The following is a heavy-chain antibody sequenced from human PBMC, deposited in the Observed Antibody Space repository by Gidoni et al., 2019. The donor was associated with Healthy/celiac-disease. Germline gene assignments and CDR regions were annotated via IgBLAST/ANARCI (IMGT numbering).Heavy chain of an antibody. J-gene: IGHJ4*02. CDR2: IYSGGST. CDR1: GFTVSRNY. V-gene: IGHV3-53*01. CDR3: ATGGSYSTRNYFDY. Sequence: EVQLVESVGGLIQPGASLRLSCAASGFTVSRNYIRWVRQAPGKGLEWVSVIYSGGSTYYADSVKGRFTISRDNSKNTLYLQMNSLRAEDTAVYYCATGGSYSTRNYFDYWGQGTLVTVSS. D-gene: IGHD1-26*01.